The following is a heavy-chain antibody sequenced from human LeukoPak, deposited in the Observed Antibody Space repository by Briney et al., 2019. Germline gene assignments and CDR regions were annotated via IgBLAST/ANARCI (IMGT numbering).Heavy chain of an antibody. CDR2: IGYSGCT. Sequence: SETLSLTCTVSGSSISSRNYYWSWIRQPPGKGLEWIGSIGYSGCTYYNPSLKSRVTISVDTSKNQFSLKVTSMTAADTAIYYCASLTEGYYDVLTGYFNYYYYMDVWGKGTTVTVS. D-gene: IGHD3-9*01. J-gene: IGHJ6*03. CDR3: ASLTEGYYDVLTGYFNYYYYMDV. CDR1: GSSISSRNYY. V-gene: IGHV4-39*01.